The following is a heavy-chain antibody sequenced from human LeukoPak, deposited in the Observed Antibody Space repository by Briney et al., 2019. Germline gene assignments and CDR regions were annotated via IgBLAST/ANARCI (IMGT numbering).Heavy chain of an antibody. J-gene: IGHJ4*02. Sequence: VGSLRLSCAPSVFTFSSYIMNWVRQAPGKGLEWVTSISSSSSYIYYADSVKCPFTISRANAKNSLYLKMNSLRAEDTAVYYCSVDLFGYWGQGTLVTVSS. CDR2: ISSSSSYI. V-gene: IGHV3-21*01. CDR3: SVDLFGY. D-gene: IGHD3-10*01. CDR1: VFTFSSYI.